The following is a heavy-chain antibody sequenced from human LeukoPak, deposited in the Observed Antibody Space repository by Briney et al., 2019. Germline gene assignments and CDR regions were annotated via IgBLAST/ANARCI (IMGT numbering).Heavy chain of an antibody. Sequence: SETLSLTCSVSGGSISSSSYYWSRIPPPPGKGLEGNGSNYYSASTYYNPSLRSRVTISVDTSNKQFFLMLSAVTATEMALNYGARLPYCSGGTCYHRANDYWGQGTLVTVFS. CDR1: GGSISSSSYY. V-gene: IGHV4-39*01. CDR2: NYYSAST. D-gene: IGHD2-15*01. CDR3: ARLPYCSGGTCYHRANDY. J-gene: IGHJ4*02.